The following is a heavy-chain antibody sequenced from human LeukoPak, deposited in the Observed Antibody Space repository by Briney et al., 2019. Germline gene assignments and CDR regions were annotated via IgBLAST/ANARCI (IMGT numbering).Heavy chain of an antibody. Sequence: KSSETLCLTCTVSGGSISSYYWSWIRQPPGKGLEWVGDIYYIGSTNYNPYLMSRGTISVNTTNNQFSLMLSAVLAADTTVDYCWRQSANLCDLWRQETGDSVFTGSACPTTQSVW. J-gene: IGHJ6*01. CDR3: WRQSANLCDLWRQETGDSVFTGSACPTTQSV. V-gene: IGHV4-59*01. CDR2: IYYIGST. D-gene: IGHD7-27*01. CDR1: GGSISSYY.